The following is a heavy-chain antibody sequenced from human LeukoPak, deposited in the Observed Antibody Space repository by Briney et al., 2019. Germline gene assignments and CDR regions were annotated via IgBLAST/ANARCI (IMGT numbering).Heavy chain of an antibody. D-gene: IGHD2-15*01. CDR3: ARHESCSGGRCYRYFDY. V-gene: IGHV5-51*01. Sequence: GESLKISCKGSGYTFTRYWIGWVRQMPGKGLEWMGIISPGDSDTRYSPSFQGQVSISADKSISTAYLQWSSLEASDTAMYYCARHESCSGGRCYRYFDYWGQGTLVTVSS. CDR1: GYTFTRYW. J-gene: IGHJ4*03. CDR2: ISPGDSDT.